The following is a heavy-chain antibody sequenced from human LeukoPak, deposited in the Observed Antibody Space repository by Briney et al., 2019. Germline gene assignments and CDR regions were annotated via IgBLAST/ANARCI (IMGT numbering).Heavy chain of an antibody. V-gene: IGHV3-33*06. D-gene: IGHD6-19*01. Sequence: GGSLRLSCAASGFTFSSYVMHWVRQAPGKGLEWVALIWYDGSNKYYADSVKGRFTISRDNSKNTLYLQMNSLRAEDTAVYYCAKDPHGGYSSGWPNYWGQGTLVTVSS. CDR3: AKDPHGGYSSGWPNY. CDR2: IWYDGSNK. J-gene: IGHJ4*02. CDR1: GFTFSSYV.